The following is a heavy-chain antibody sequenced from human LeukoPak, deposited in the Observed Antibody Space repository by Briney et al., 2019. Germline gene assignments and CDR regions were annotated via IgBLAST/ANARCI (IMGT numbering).Heavy chain of an antibody. Sequence: GGSLRLSCAASGFTFSSYWMSWVRQAPGKGLEWVANIKQDGSEKYYVDSVKGRFTISRDNAKNSMYLQVNSLRVEDTAMYYCARQDGTYSGHAFDIWGQGTMVTVSS. D-gene: IGHD2-21*01. J-gene: IGHJ3*02. CDR1: GFTFSSYW. CDR3: ARQDGTYSGHAFDI. V-gene: IGHV3-7*01. CDR2: IKQDGSEK.